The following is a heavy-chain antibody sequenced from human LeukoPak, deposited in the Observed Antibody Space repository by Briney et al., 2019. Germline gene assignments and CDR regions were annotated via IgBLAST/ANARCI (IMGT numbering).Heavy chain of an antibody. J-gene: IGHJ5*02. CDR3: ARDPLWFGELLSLLFDT. V-gene: IGHV1-2*02. CDR1: GYTFTGYY. Sequence: ASVKVSCKASGYTFTGYYMHWVRQAPGQGLEWMGWINPNSGGTNYAQNFQGRVTMTRDTSISTAYMELSRLKSDDTAVYYCARDPLWFGELLSLLFDTWGQGTLVTVSS. CDR2: INPNSGGT. D-gene: IGHD3-10*01.